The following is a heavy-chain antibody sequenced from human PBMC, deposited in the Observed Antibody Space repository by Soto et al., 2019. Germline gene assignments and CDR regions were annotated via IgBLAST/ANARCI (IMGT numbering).Heavy chain of an antibody. J-gene: IGHJ6*03. Sequence: EVQLVESGGGLVQPGRSLRLSCAASGFTFDDYAMHWVRQAPGKDLEWVSGISWNGGDIGYADSVKGRFTISRDNTKNSLYLQMNNLKPEDTALYYCAGSHSSYYYYQIDVWGKGTAVTDCS. CDR2: ISWNGGDI. V-gene: IGHV3-9*01. D-gene: IGHD6-19*01. CDR1: GFTFDDYA. CDR3: AGSHSSYYYYQIDV.